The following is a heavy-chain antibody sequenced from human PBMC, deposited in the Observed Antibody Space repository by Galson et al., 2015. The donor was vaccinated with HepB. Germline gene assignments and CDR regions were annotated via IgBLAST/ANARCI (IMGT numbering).Heavy chain of an antibody. CDR1: GYTFSSYG. Sequence: SVKVSCKASGYTFSSYGINWVRQAPGQGLEWMGWISPYNGRTKYAQKSQDRVTMTTDTSTSTAYMELRSLRSDDTAVYYCARGRGGVTIFGVVPTTYYYLDVWGKGTTVTVSS. V-gene: IGHV1-18*01. CDR2: ISPYNGRT. D-gene: IGHD3-3*01. CDR3: ARGRGGVTIFGVVPTTYYYLDV. J-gene: IGHJ6*03.